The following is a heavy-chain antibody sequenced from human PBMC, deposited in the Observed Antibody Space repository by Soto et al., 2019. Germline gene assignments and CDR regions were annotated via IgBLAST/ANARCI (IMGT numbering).Heavy chain of an antibody. CDR1: GFTFSSYA. Sequence: EVQLLESGGGLVQPGGFLRLSCAASGFTFSSYAMSWVRQAPGKGLEWVSTVSKSGASTYYADSVRGRFTISRDNSLNTLDLQLNSLRVEDTAVYYCAKPLWFGELSPKFDYWGQGTLVTVSS. CDR3: AKPLWFGELSPKFDY. J-gene: IGHJ4*02. D-gene: IGHD3-10*01. V-gene: IGHV3-23*01. CDR2: VSKSGAST.